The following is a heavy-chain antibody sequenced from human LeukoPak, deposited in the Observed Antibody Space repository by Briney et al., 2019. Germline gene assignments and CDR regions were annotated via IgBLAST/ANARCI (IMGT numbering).Heavy chain of an antibody. CDR3: ASGDYGDPPLNY. CDR1: GYTFTSYY. J-gene: IGHJ4*02. D-gene: IGHD4/OR15-4a*01. Sequence: GASVKVSCKASGYTFTSYYMHWVRQAPGQGLEWMGIINPSGGSTSYAQKFQGRVTMTRDTSISTAYMELSRLRSDDTAVYYCASGDYGDPPLNYWGQGTLVTVSS. CDR2: INPSGGST. V-gene: IGHV1-46*01.